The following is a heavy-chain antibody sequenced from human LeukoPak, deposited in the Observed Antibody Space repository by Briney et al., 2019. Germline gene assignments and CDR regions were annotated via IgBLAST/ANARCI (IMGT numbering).Heavy chain of an antibody. J-gene: IGHJ4*02. D-gene: IGHD5-24*01. CDR2: IKESEAT. CDR1: GGSLSGYY. V-gene: IGHV4-34*01. CDR3: AREGLRNVHNPLGY. Sequence: SETLSLTCAVYGGSLSGYYWTWIRQPPGKGLEWIGEIKESEATNCNPSLKSRVTISMDTSKNQFSLKLTSVTAADTAVYYCAREGLRNVHNPLGYWGQGTLVTVPS.